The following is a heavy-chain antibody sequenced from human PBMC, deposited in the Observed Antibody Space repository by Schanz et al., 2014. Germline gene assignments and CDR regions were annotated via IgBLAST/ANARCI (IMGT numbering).Heavy chain of an antibody. J-gene: IGHJ4*02. D-gene: IGHD3-9*01. CDR2: IGGSGDST. CDR3: AKHVRSLTGNDY. CDR1: GFTFSDHY. Sequence: EVQLVESGGGLVQPGGSLRLSCAASGFTFSDHYMDWVRQAPGKGLEWVSGIGGSGDSTHYADSVKGRFIISRDNSKKTLYLQVNSLRAEDTAVYYCAKHVRSLTGNDYWGQGTLVTVSS. V-gene: IGHV3-23*04.